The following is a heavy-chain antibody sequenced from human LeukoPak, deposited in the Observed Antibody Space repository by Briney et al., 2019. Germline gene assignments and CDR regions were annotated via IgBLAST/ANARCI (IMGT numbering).Heavy chain of an antibody. CDR1: GYSITSAYY. D-gene: IGHD2-2*01. V-gene: IGHV4-38-2*02. J-gene: IGHJ5*02. Sequence: SETLSLTCTVSGYSITSAYYWGWIRQPPGKGLEWIGSFFLKGSTYYNPSLKSRVTISVDTSKNQLSLKLSSVTAADTAVYYCARAGTYYCSSTSCYDWFDPWGQGTLVTVSS. CDR2: FFLKGST. CDR3: ARAGTYYCSSTSCYDWFDP.